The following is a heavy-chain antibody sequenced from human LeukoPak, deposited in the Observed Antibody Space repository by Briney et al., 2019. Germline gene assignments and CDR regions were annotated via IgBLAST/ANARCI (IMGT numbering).Heavy chain of an antibody. D-gene: IGHD1-1*01. J-gene: IGHJ4*02. V-gene: IGHV1-69*04. CDR1: GGTFSSYA. CDR3: ASHGTTGTPAYYDY. CDR2: IIPILGIA. Sequence: ASVKVSCKASGGTFSSYAISWVRQAPGQGLEWMGRIIPILGIANYAQKFQGRVTITADKSTSTAYMELSSLRSEDTAVYYCASHGTTGTPAYYDYWAQGNLVTVSS.